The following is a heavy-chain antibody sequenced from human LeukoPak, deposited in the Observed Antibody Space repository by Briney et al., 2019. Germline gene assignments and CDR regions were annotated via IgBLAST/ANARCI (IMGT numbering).Heavy chain of an antibody. D-gene: IGHD3-10*01. V-gene: IGHV4-4*07. CDR1: GGSISSYY. CDR3: ARVFSFPRLGWFGAAEEGVDY. Sequence: SETLSLTCTVSGGSISSYYWSWIRQPAGKGLEWIGRIYTSGSTNYNPSLKSRVTMSVDTSKNQLSLKLSSVTAADTAVYYCARVFSFPRLGWFGAAEEGVDYWGQGTLVTVSS. CDR2: IYTSGST. J-gene: IGHJ4*02.